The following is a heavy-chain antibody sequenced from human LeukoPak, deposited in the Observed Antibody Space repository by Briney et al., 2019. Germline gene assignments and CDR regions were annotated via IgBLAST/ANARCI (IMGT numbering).Heavy chain of an antibody. CDR2: IYTSGST. Sequence: SGTLSLTCSVSGVSISSYYWSWIRQPAGKGLEWIGRIYTSGSTNYNPSLKSRVTMSLDTSRNQFSLKLSSVTAADTAVYYCARDDSGYSGSGMAYWGQGTLVTVSS. V-gene: IGHV4-4*07. CDR3: ARDDSGYSGSGMAY. J-gene: IGHJ4*02. D-gene: IGHD5-12*01. CDR1: GVSISSYY.